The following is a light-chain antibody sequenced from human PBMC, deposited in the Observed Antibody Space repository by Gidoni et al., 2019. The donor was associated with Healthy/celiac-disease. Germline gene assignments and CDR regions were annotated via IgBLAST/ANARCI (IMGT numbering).Light chain of an antibody. V-gene: IGKV3-20*01. CDR3: QQYGSSPLYT. J-gene: IGKJ2*01. CDR1: QSVSSSY. Sequence: IEFTQSPDTLSLSPGERATLSCRASQSVSSSYLAWYQQKPGQAPRRLIYGASSRATGIPDRFSGSGSGTDFTLTISRLEPEDFAVYYCQQYGSSPLYTFGQGTKLEIK. CDR2: GAS.